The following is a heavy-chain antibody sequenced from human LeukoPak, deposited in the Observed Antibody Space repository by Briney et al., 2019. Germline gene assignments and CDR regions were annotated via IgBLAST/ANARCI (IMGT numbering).Heavy chain of an antibody. V-gene: IGHV4-38-2*02. J-gene: IGHJ4*02. Sequence: SETLSLTCAVSGYSISSGYYWGWIRQPPGKGLEWIGSIYHSGSTYYNPSLKSRVTTSVDTSKNQFSLKLSSVTAADTAVYYCAREGGCSSASCYATFDYWGQGTLVTVSS. CDR2: IYHSGST. CDR3: AREGGCSSASCYATFDY. D-gene: IGHD2-2*01. CDR1: GYSISSGYY.